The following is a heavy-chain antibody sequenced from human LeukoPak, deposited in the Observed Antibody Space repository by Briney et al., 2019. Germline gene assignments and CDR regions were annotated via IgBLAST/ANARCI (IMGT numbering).Heavy chain of an antibody. D-gene: IGHD6-13*01. Sequence: GGSLRLSCAASGFTFSSYAMSWVRQAPGKGLEWVSAISGSGGSTYYADSVKGRFTISRDDSKNTLYLQMNSLRAEDTAVYYCAKGEQLVENPFDYWGQGTLVTVSS. CDR3: AKGEQLVENPFDY. CDR1: GFTFSSYA. V-gene: IGHV3-23*01. J-gene: IGHJ4*02. CDR2: ISGSGGST.